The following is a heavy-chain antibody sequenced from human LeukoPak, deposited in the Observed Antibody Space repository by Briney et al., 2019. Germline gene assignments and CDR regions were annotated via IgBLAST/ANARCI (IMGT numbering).Heavy chain of an antibody. CDR1: GGSISSSSYY. Sequence: SETLSLTCTVSGGSISSSSYYWGWIRQPPGRGLEWIGSIYYSGSTYYNPSLKSRVTISVDTSKNQFSLKLSSVTAADTAVYYCARDLGDGYNQFFDYWGQGTLVTVSS. CDR3: ARDLGDGYNQFFDY. V-gene: IGHV4-39*07. J-gene: IGHJ4*02. CDR2: IYYSGST. D-gene: IGHD5-24*01.